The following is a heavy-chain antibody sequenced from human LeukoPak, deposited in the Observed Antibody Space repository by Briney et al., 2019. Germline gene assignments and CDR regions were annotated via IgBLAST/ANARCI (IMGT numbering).Heavy chain of an antibody. V-gene: IGHV4-4*07. CDR2: LYSSGRT. J-gene: IGHJ6*03. Sequence: AETLSLIRTVWGGSISILFCSCMPQPAREAVVYIGRLYSSGRTSYNPSLKSRVTMSVNTSKNQFSLKLSSVTAADTAVYYCARNFPARPISYYMDVWGKGTTVTISS. CDR1: GGSISILF. D-gene: IGHD3-3*01. CDR3: ARNFPARPISYYMDV.